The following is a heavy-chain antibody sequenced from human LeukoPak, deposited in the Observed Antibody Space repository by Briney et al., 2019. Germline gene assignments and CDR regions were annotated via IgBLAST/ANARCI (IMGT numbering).Heavy chain of an antibody. CDR3: ARWDYYYMDV. V-gene: IGHV4-61*02. Sequence: MASQTLSLTCTVSGGSISSGSYYWSWIRQPAGKGLEWIGRIYTSGSTNYNPSLKSRVTISVDTSKNQFSLKLSSVTAADTAVYYCARWDYYYMDVWGKGTTVTVSS. CDR2: IYTSGST. CDR1: GGSISSGSYY. J-gene: IGHJ6*03.